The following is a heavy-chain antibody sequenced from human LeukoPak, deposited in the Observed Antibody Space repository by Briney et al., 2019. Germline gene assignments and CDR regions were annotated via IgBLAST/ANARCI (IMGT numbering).Heavy chain of an antibody. CDR1: GYSISSGYY. CDR2: IYHSGST. Sequence: PSETLSLTCAVSGYSISSGYYWGWIRQPPGKGLEWIGSIYHSGSTYYNPSLKSRVTISVDTSKNQFSLKLSSVTAADTAVYYCAGAIVVVPAAPSLWFGELYPFDYWGQGTLVTVSS. J-gene: IGHJ4*02. V-gene: IGHV4-38-2*01. CDR3: AGAIVVVPAAPSLWFGELYPFDY. D-gene: IGHD2-2*01.